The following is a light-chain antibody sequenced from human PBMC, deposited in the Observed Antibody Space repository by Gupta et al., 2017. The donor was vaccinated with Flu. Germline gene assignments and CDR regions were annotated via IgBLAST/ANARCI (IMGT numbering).Light chain of an antibody. Sequence: QSALTQLAPVSGSPGQSIHISCTGTRSDVGAYKYVSWYQHHPGKAHKLIIYEVINRPPGVSSRFSGSKSGNTASLTISVLQAEDETDYYCSSYTSSSTLVFGGGTKWTVL. J-gene: IGLJ3*02. V-gene: IGLV2-14*01. CDR2: EVI. CDR3: SSYTSSSTLV. CDR1: RSDVGAYKY.